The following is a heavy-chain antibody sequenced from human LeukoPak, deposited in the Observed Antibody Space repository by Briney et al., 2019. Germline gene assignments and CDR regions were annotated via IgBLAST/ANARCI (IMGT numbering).Heavy chain of an antibody. CDR2: TYYRSKWYN. Sequence: SQALSLTCAISGDSVSSNSAAWNWIRQSPSRGLEWLGRTYYRSKWYNDYAVSVKSRVTINPDTSKNQFSLQLNSVTPEDTAVYYCARDTRGGRYGDAPCYLEYWGQGTLVTVSS. CDR1: GDSVSSNSAA. CDR3: ARDTRGGRYGDAPCYLEY. V-gene: IGHV6-1*01. D-gene: IGHD3-16*01. J-gene: IGHJ4*02.